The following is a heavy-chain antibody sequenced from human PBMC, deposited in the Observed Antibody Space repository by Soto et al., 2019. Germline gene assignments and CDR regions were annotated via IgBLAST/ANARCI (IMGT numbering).Heavy chain of an antibody. V-gene: IGHV4-31*03. J-gene: IGHJ6*02. CDR3: ARDQGDYYGSRTYSFGMDV. CDR1: GVSISSGGYY. CDR2: IYYTGST. Sequence: SETLSLTCTVSGVSISSGGYYWSWIRQLPGKGLEWMGNIYYTGSTYYSPSLKSRVTLSVDTSKNPFSLKLSSVTAADTAVYYCARDQGDYYGSRTYSFGMDVWGQGTTVTVSS. D-gene: IGHD3-10*01.